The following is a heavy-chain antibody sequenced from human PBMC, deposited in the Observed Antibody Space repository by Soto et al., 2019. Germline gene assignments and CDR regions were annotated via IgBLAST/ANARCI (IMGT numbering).Heavy chain of an antibody. CDR2: IYYSGST. V-gene: IGHV4-30-4*01. Sequence: QVQLQESGPGLVKPSQTLSLTCTVSGGSISSGDYYWSWIRQPPGKGLEWIGYIYYSGSTYYNPSLKSRVTISVDTSKNQVSLKLSSVTAADTAVYYCARGGPAFGVVTSVVYWGQGTLVTVSS. CDR1: GGSISSGDYY. D-gene: IGHD3-3*01. CDR3: ARGGPAFGVVTSVVY. J-gene: IGHJ4*02.